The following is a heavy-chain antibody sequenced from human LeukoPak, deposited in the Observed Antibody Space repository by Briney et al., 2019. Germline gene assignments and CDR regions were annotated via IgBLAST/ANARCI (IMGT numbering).Heavy chain of an antibody. CDR1: GYTFTGYY. Sequence: ASVKVSCKASGYTFTGYYMHWVRQAPGQGLEWMGWINPNSGGTNYAQKFQGRVTMTRNTSINTAYMELSSLTSEDTAVYYCARALGGGLHPDDYWGQGTLVTVSS. CDR3: ARALGGGLHPDDY. V-gene: IGHV1-2*02. J-gene: IGHJ4*02. CDR2: INPNSGGT. D-gene: IGHD3-16*01.